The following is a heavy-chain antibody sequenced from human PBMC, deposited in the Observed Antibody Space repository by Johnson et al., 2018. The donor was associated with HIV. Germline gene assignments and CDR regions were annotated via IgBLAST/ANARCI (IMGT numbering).Heavy chain of an antibody. CDR2: ISNNGDST. J-gene: IGHJ3*02. D-gene: IGHD1-26*01. Sequence: MQLVESGGGLVKPGGSLRLSCAASGFTFSSYAMHWVRQAPGKGLEYFSAISNNGDSTYYANSVEDRFTISRDNSKNTLYLQMGSLRAEDMSVYYCARGHSGSYYYDAFDIWGQGAMVSVSA. CDR3: ARGHSGSYYYDAFDI. CDR1: GFTFSSYA. V-gene: IGHV3-64*01.